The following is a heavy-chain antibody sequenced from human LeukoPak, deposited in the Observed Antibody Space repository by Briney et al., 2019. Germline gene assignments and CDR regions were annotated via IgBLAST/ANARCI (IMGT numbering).Heavy chain of an antibody. J-gene: IGHJ4*02. CDR1: GYTLTELS. CDR3: ATVEALAARPDY. D-gene: IGHD6-6*01. V-gene: IGHV1-24*01. Sequence: AASVKVSCKVSGYTLTELSMHWVRQAPGKGREWMGGFDPEDGETIYAQKFQGRVTMTEDTSTDTAYMELSSLRSEDTAVYYCATVEALAARPDYWGQGTLVTVSS. CDR2: FDPEDGET.